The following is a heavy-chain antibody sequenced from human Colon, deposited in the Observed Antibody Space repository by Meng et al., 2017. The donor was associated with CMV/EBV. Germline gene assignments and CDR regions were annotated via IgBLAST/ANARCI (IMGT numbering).Heavy chain of an antibody. J-gene: IGHJ4*02. Sequence: VSGDSRRSSLHYGGWVRQHPGKGLEWIASFQYSGGANYNTSLKSRVTISVDTSKNHLSLSLRSVTAADTAVYYCARDMGTVNSGFDVWGQGTLVTVSS. CDR1: GDSRRSSLHY. CDR2: FQYSGGA. D-gene: IGHD4-11*01. CDR3: ARDMGTVNSGFDV. V-gene: IGHV4-39*07.